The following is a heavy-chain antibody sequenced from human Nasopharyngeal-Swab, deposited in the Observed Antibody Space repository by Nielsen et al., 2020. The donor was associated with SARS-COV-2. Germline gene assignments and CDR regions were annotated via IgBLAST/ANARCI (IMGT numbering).Heavy chain of an antibody. CDR3: ARDDPGQLWLYYFDY. CDR2: INHSGST. Sequence: SETLSLTCAVYGGSFSGYYWSWIRQPPGKGLEWIGEINHSGSTNYNPSLKSRVTISVDMSKNQFSLKLSSVTAADTAVYYCARDDPGQLWLYYFDYWGQGTLVTVSS. CDR1: GGSFSGYY. D-gene: IGHD5-18*01. V-gene: IGHV4-34*01. J-gene: IGHJ4*02.